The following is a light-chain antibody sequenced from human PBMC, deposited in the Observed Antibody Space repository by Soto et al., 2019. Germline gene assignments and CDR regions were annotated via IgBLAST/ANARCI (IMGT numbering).Light chain of an antibody. CDR1: QSVSSSY. V-gene: IGKV3-20*01. CDR2: GAS. CDR3: QQYGSYPYT. Sequence: EIVLTQSPGTLSLSPGERATLSCRASQSVSSSYLAWYQQKPGQAPRLLIYGASNRATGIPDRFSGSGSGTDFTLTISRLEPEDFAVYYCQQYGSYPYTFGQGTKLEIK. J-gene: IGKJ2*01.